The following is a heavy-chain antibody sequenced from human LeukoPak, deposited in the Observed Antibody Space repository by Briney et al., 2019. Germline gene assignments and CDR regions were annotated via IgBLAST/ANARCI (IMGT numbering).Heavy chain of an antibody. CDR2: IEQDGSEK. Sequence: GGSLRLSCAASGFTFSNYWMSWVRQAPGKGLEWVANIEQDGSEKYYVDSVKGRFTISRDNAKNSLYLQMNSLRAEDTAQYYCARHNPLWGYWGQGTLVTVSS. D-gene: IGHD1-14*01. J-gene: IGHJ4*02. CDR3: ARHNPLWGY. V-gene: IGHV3-7*04. CDR1: GFTFSNYW.